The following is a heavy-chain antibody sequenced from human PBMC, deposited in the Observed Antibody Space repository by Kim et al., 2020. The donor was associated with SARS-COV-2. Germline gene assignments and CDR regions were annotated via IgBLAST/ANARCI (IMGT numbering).Heavy chain of an antibody. J-gene: IGHJ6*02. CDR3: ARDSLPVCSSASCYVFPVMVVSYYYGMDV. CDR1: GFTFSSYS. V-gene: IGHV3-21*01. CDR2: ISSSSSYI. D-gene: IGHD2-2*01. Sequence: GGSLRLSCAASGFTFSSYSMNWVRQAPGKGLEWVSSISSSSSYIYYADSVKGRFTISRDNAKNSLYLQMNSLRAEDTAVYYCARDSLPVCSSASCYVFPVMVVSYYYGMDVWGQGTTVTVSS.